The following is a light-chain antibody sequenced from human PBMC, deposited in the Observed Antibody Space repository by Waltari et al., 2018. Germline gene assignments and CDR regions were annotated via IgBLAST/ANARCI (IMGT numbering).Light chain of an antibody. V-gene: IGLV2-14*01. CDR3: SSYTSSSTLGV. J-gene: IGLJ3*02. CDR2: DVS. Sequence: QSALTQPASVSGSPGQSITISCTGTSSDVGGSHYVSWYQQPPGKAPKLIIYDVSKRPSGVSNRFSGSKSGNTASLTISGLQAEDEADYYCSSYTSSSTLGVFGGGTKLTVL. CDR1: SSDVGGSHY.